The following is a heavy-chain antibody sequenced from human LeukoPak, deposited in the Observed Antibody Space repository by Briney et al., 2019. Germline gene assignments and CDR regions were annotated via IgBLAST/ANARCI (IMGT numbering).Heavy chain of an antibody. CDR2: IYPGDSDT. Sequence: GESLKISCKGSGYTFTSYWIAWVRQMPGKGLEWMGTIYPGDSDTRYSPSFQGQVTISADKSISTAYLQWSSLKASDTAMYYCARRASYCSGGRCSSTAVDYWGQGTLVTVSS. CDR3: ARRASYCSGGRCSSTAVDY. V-gene: IGHV5-51*01. D-gene: IGHD2-15*01. J-gene: IGHJ4*02. CDR1: GYTFTSYW.